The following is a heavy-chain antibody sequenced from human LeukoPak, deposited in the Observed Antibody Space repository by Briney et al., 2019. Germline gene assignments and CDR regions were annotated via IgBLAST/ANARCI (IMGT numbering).Heavy chain of an antibody. CDR2: MYPGDSDT. Sequence: GESLKISCKGSEYSFTSYWIAWVRQMPGKGLEWMGTMYPGDSDTRYSPSFQGQVTISADKFISTAYLQWSSLKASDTAMYYCARVRQWLGQGYFDYWGQGTLVTVSS. J-gene: IGHJ4*02. V-gene: IGHV5-51*01. CDR3: ARVRQWLGQGYFDY. CDR1: EYSFTSYW. D-gene: IGHD6-19*01.